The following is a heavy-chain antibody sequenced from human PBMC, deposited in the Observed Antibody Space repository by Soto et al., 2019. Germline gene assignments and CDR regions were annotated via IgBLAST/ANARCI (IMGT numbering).Heavy chain of an antibody. J-gene: IGHJ4*02. CDR1: GFTFIYAW. V-gene: IGHV3-15*01. Sequence: EVQLVESGGGLVKPGGSTRLSCTASGFTFIYAWMTWVRQAPGKGLEWVARIKGKGGNGATDYAAPVRGRFTISRDDSRNTLYLQMTRLKTEDTDVYYFTAGDGRTDNDFWGQGTLVTVSP. CDR3: TAGDGRTDNDF. D-gene: IGHD1-1*01. CDR2: IKGKGGNGAT.